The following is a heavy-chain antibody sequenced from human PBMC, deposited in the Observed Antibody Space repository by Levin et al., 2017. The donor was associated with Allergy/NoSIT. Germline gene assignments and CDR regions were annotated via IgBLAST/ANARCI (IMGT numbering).Heavy chain of an antibody. CDR2: FDPEDGET. J-gene: IGHJ4*02. CDR1: GYTLTELS. V-gene: IGHV1-24*01. Sequence: ASVKVSCKVSGYTLTELSMHWVRQAPGKGLEWMGGFDPEDGETIYAQKFQGRVTMTEDTSTDTAYMELSSLRSEDTAVYYCATALWFGELLESVYWGQGTLVTVSS. CDR3: ATALWFGELLESVY. D-gene: IGHD3-10*01.